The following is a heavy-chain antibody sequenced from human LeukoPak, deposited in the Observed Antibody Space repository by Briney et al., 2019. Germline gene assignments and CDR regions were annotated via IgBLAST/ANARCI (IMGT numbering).Heavy chain of an antibody. CDR1: GGSISSSSYY. CDR2: IYYSGST. D-gene: IGHD3-22*01. J-gene: IGHJ2*01. Sequence: SETLSLTCTVSGGSISSSSYYWGWIRQPPGKGLEWIGSIYYSGSTYYNPSLKSRVTISVDTSKNQFSLKLSSVTAADTVVYYCARDPGDYYDSSGPLGYFDLWGRGTLVTVSS. CDR3: ARDPGDYYDSSGPLGYFDL. V-gene: IGHV4-39*07.